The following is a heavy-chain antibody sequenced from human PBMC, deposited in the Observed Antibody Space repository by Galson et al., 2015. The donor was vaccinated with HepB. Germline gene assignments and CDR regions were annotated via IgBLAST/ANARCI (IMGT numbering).Heavy chain of an antibody. Sequence: SLSLSCAASGFTFSSYSMNWVRQAPGKGLEWVSSISSSSSYIYYADSVKGRFTISRDNAKNSLYLQMNSLRAEDTAVYYCARDLYGGNFPDYWGQGTLVTVSS. D-gene: IGHD4-23*01. CDR2: ISSSSSYI. V-gene: IGHV3-21*01. CDR1: GFTFSSYS. CDR3: ARDLYGGNFPDY. J-gene: IGHJ4*02.